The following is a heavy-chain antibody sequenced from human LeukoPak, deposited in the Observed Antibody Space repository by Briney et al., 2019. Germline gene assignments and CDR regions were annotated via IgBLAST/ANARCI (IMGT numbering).Heavy chain of an antibody. J-gene: IGHJ4*02. CDR2: ISYDGSNK. V-gene: IGHV3-30*18. CDR3: AKDEADY. Sequence: HPGGSLRLSCAASGFTFSSYGMHWVRKAPGKGLEWVAVISYDGSNKYYADSVKGRFTISRDNSKNTLYLQMNSLRAGDTAVYYCAKDEADYWGQGTLVTVSS. CDR1: GFTFSSYG.